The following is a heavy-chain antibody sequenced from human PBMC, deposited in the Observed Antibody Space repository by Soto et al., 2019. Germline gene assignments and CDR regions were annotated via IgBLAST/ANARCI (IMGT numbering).Heavy chain of an antibody. CDR3: ARQDSSSWFDYYGMDV. V-gene: IGHV5-10-1*01. CDR2: IDPSDSYT. CDR1: GYSFTSYW. Sequence: GESLKISCKGSGYSFTSYWISWVRQMPGKGLEWMGRIDPSDSYTNYSPSFQGNVTISADKSISTAYLQWSSLKASDTAMYYCARQDSSSWFDYYGMDVWGQGTTVTVSS. D-gene: IGHD6-13*01. J-gene: IGHJ6*02.